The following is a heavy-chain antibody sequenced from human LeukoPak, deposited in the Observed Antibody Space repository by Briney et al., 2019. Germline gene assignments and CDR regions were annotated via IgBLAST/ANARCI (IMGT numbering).Heavy chain of an antibody. CDR3: AHTVYDILTGYYRAGDYFDY. D-gene: IGHD3-9*01. V-gene: IGHV2-5*02. Sequence: GSGPTLVNPTQTLTLTCTFSGFSLSTSGVGVGWIRQPPGKALEWLALIYRDDDKRYSPSLKSRLTITKDTSKNQVVLTMTNMDPVDTATYYGAHTVYDILTGYYRAGDYFDYWGQGTLVTVSS. J-gene: IGHJ4*02. CDR2: IYRDDDK. CDR1: GFSLSTSGVG.